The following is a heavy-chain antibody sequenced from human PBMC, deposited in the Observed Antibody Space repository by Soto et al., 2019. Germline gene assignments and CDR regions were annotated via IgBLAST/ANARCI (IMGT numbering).Heavy chain of an antibody. CDR1: GGSISSGGYY. J-gene: IGHJ4*02. CDR3: ARGGADHYYDSSGPHDY. Sequence: QVQLQESGPGLVKPSQTLSLTCTVSGGSISSGGYYWSWIRQHPGKGLEWIGYIYYSGSTYYNPSLKSRVTISVDTSKNQFSLKLSSVTAADTAVYYCARGGADHYYDSSGPHDYWGQGTLVTVSS. CDR2: IYYSGST. V-gene: IGHV4-31*03. D-gene: IGHD3-22*01.